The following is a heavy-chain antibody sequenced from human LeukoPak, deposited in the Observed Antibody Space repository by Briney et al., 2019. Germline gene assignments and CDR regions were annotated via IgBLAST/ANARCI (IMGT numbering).Heavy chain of an antibody. CDR3: ARDIAAAGPFDY. V-gene: IGHV4-59*01. Sequence: PSETLSLTCTVSGGSISSYYWSWIRQPPGKGLEWTGYIYYSGSTNYNPSLKSRVTISVDTSKNQFSLKLSSVTAADTAVYYCARDIAAAGPFDYWGQGTLVTVSS. J-gene: IGHJ4*02. CDR2: IYYSGST. D-gene: IGHD6-13*01. CDR1: GGSISSYY.